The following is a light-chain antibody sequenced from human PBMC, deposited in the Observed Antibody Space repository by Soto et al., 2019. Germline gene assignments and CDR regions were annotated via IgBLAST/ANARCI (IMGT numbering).Light chain of an antibody. Sequence: EIQMTQSPSSVSESVGDIVTITCRASQSISNWLAWYQQKPGTVPKLLIYAASSLQSGVPSRFSGSGAGTEFTLTITSLQPEDFGTYYCQQGDSFPITFGQGTRLEIK. CDR2: AAS. CDR3: QQGDSFPIT. CDR1: QSISNW. V-gene: IGKV1-12*01. J-gene: IGKJ5*01.